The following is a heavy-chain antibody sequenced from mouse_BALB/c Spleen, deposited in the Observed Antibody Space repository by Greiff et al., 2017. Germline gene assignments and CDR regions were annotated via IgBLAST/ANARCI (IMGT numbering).Heavy chain of an antibody. V-gene: IGHV1-18*01. CDR1: GYTFTDYN. CDR3: ARRAVVACYRYYFDY. D-gene: IGHD1-1*01. CDR2: INPNNGGT. J-gene: IGHJ2*01. Sequence: VQLQQSGPELVKPGASVKIPCKASGYTFTDYNMDWVKQSHGKSLEWIGDINPNNGGTIYNQKFKGKATLTVDKSSSTAYMELRSLTSEDTAVYYCARRAVVACYRYYFDYWGQGTTLTVSS.